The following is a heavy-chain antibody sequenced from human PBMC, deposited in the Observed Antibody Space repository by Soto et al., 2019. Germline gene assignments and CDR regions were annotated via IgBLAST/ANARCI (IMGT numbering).Heavy chain of an antibody. CDR2: ISGYSGHT. Sequence: QVQLVQSGAEVKKPGASVKVSCKASGYTFSSYGISWVRQAPGQGLEWMGWISGYSGHTYYAQKFQGRVTMTTDTSTNTGYMDLRNLRSDHTAVYYCAREWDNKSEHSSGWYDDFWGQGTLVTVSS. CDR3: AREWDNKSEHSSGWYDDF. V-gene: IGHV1-18*01. D-gene: IGHD6-19*01. J-gene: IGHJ4*02. CDR1: GYTFSSYG.